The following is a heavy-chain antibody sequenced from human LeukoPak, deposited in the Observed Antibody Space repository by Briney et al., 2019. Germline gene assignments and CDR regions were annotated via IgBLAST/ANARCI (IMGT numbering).Heavy chain of an antibody. CDR1: GFTFDDYG. Sequence: PGGSLRLSCAASGFTFDDYGMSWVRQAPGKGLEWVSGINWNGGSTGYADSAKGRFTISRDNAKNSLYLQMNSLRAEDTALYYCVKAANYDSSGYVDYWGQGTLVTVSS. CDR2: INWNGGST. D-gene: IGHD3-22*01. V-gene: IGHV3-20*04. CDR3: VKAANYDSSGYVDY. J-gene: IGHJ4*02.